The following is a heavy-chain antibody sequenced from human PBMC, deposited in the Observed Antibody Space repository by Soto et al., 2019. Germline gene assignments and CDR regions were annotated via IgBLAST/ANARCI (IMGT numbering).Heavy chain of an antibody. CDR3: ARPPCLTTRCYSGGFDF. CDR1: GYSFTSHY. Sequence: ASVKVSCKTSGYSFTSHYLHWVRQAHGQGLEWMGMINPSIDSPKYAQNFQGRLTMARDTSTSTVYMELSSLTSEDTAVYYCARPPCLTTRCYSGGFDFWGQGTLVTVSS. V-gene: IGHV1-46*01. J-gene: IGHJ4*02. CDR2: INPSIDSP. D-gene: IGHD2-2*01.